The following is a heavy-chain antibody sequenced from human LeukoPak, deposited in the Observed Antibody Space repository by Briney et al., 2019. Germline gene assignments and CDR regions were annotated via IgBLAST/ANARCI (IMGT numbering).Heavy chain of an antibody. D-gene: IGHD3-22*01. V-gene: IGHV3-21*01. Sequence: GGSLRLSCAASGFTFSSYSMNWVRQAQGKGLEWVSSISSSGSYIYYADSVKGRFTISRDNAKNSLYLQMNSLRAEDTAVYYCATTPITMIVRTIFDYWGQGPLVTVSS. CDR3: ATTPITMIVRTIFDY. J-gene: IGHJ4*02. CDR1: GFTFSSYS. CDR2: ISSSGSYI.